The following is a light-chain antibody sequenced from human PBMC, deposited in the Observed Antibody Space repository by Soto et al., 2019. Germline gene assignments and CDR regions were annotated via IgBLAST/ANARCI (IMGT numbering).Light chain of an antibody. Sequence: QSVLTQPRSVSGSPGQSVTISCTVTSSDVGGYNFVSWYQQHPGKAPKLMIYHVITRPSGVPDRFSGSKSGDTASLTISGLQAEDEAGYYCCSYAGSYTYVFGTGTKVTVL. J-gene: IGLJ1*01. CDR2: HVI. V-gene: IGLV2-11*01. CDR3: CSYAGSYTYV. CDR1: SSDVGGYNF.